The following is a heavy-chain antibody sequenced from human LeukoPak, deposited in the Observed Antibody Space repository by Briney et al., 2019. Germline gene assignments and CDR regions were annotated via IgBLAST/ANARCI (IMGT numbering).Heavy chain of an antibody. CDR1: GGSFSGYY. CDR3: ARVFSRFGPPNWFDP. CDR2: IYYSGST. J-gene: IGHJ5*02. Sequence: SETLSLTCAVYGGSFSGYYWSWIRQPPGKGLEWIGYIYYSGSTNYNPSLKSRVTISVDTSKNQFSLKLSSVTAADTAVYYCARVFSRFGPPNWFDPWGQGTLVTVSS. D-gene: IGHD3-10*01. V-gene: IGHV4-59*01.